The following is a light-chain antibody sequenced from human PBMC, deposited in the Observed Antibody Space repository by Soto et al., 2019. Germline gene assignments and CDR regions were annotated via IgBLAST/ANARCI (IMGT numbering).Light chain of an antibody. Sequence: PGERATLSCRASQSVSSNLAWYQQKTGQAPRLFIYDASNRATGTPARFGGSRYGTDFNLIISSLETEDLAVYYCQQRSKWPGTFGQGTKVDIK. V-gene: IGKV3-11*01. CDR1: QSVSSN. CDR2: DAS. CDR3: QQRSKWPGT. J-gene: IGKJ1*01.